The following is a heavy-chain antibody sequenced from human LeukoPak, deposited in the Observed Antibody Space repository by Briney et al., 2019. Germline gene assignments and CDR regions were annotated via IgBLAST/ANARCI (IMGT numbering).Heavy chain of an antibody. J-gene: IGHJ4*02. Sequence: GGSLRLSCAASGFTFSRSGMHWVRQAPGKGLEWGAVISYDGSNKYYADSVKGRFTISRDNSKNTLYLEMSSLRVEDTAMYYCANRHSSGWYVFDCWGQGTLVTVSS. CDR1: GFTFSRSG. V-gene: IGHV3-30*18. D-gene: IGHD6-19*01. CDR3: ANRHSSGWYVFDC. CDR2: ISYDGSNK.